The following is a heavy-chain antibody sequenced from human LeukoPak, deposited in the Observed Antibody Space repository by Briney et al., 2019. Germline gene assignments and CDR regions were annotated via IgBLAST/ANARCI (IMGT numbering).Heavy chain of an antibody. CDR1: GGSISSSSYY. Sequence: PSETLYLTCTVSGGSISSSSYYWGWIRQPPGKGLEWIGSIYYSGSTYYNPPLKSRVTISVDTSKNQFSLKLSSVTAADTAVYYCARDDRGSGSYMSGWFDPWGQGTLVTVSS. D-gene: IGHD3-10*01. V-gene: IGHV4-39*07. CDR3: ARDDRGSGSYMSGWFDP. CDR2: IYYSGST. J-gene: IGHJ5*02.